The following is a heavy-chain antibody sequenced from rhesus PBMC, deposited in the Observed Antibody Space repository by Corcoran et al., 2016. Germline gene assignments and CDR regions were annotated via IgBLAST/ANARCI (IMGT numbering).Heavy chain of an antibody. CDR1: GGSVSSRNW. CDR3: ARDFNTATVYFDY. V-gene: IGHV4-57*01. D-gene: IGHD5-12*01. J-gene: IGHJ4*01. CDR2: ISGSGGST. Sequence: QLQLQESGPGLVKPSETLSLTCAVSGGSVSSRNWWRWIRQPPGKGLEWIGRISGSGGSTSYNPSLTSRVTISTDTSKNQFSLKVSSVTAADTAVYYCARDFNTATVYFDYWGQGVLVTVSS.